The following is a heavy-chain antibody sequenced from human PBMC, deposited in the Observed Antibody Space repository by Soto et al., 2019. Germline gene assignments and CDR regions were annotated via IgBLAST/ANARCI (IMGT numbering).Heavy chain of an antibody. CDR1: GFTFSSYW. CDR2: IKEDGSEK. Sequence: GGSLRLSCAAPGFTFSSYWMNWVRQAPGKGLEWVANIKEDGSEKYYVDSVKGRFTISRDNAKNSLYLQMNSLRVEDTAVFYCARTLLKRHFFDYWGRGTLVTVSS. J-gene: IGHJ4*02. CDR3: ARTLLKRHFFDY. V-gene: IGHV3-7*01.